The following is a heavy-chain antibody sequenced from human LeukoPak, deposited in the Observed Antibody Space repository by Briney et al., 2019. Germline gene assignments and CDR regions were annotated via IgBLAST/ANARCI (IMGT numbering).Heavy chain of an antibody. Sequence: GESLKISRKGSGYSLTSYWIGWVRQTPGKGLEWMGVIYPGDSRTRYNPSFEGQVTISADKYINTAYLQWSSLKASDTAMYYCACREFYSPWPGPWGQGTLVTVSS. J-gene: IGHJ5*02. CDR2: IYPGDSRT. CDR3: ACREFYSPWPGP. V-gene: IGHV5-51*01. D-gene: IGHD5-18*01. CDR1: GYSLTSYW.